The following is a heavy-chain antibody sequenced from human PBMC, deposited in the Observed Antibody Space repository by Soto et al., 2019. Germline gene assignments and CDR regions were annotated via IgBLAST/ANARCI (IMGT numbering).Heavy chain of an antibody. J-gene: IGHJ5*02. Sequence: PGESLKISCKGSGYSFTNYWIGWVRQMPGKGLEWMGIIYPGDSDTRYSPSFQGQVTISADKSISTAYLQWSSLKASDTAMYYCARHSGPSTDDNWFDPWGQGTLVTVSS. CDR2: IYPGDSDT. CDR3: ARHSGPSTDDNWFDP. V-gene: IGHV5-51*01. CDR1: GYSFTNYW. D-gene: IGHD2-2*01.